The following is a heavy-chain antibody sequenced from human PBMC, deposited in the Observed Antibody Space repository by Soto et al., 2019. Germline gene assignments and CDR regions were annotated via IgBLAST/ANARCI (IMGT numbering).Heavy chain of an antibody. CDR3: AADIVVVPAAVLYYYYGMDV. D-gene: IGHD2-2*01. CDR1: GGTFSSYT. CDR2: IIPILGIA. J-gene: IGHJ6*02. Sequence: QVQLVQSGAEVKKPGSSVKVSCKASGGTFSSYTISWVRQAPGQGLEWMGRIIPILGIANYAQKFQGRVTITTDKSTSTAYMELSSLRSEDTAVYYCAADIVVVPAAVLYYYYGMDVWGQGTTVTVSS. V-gene: IGHV1-69*02.